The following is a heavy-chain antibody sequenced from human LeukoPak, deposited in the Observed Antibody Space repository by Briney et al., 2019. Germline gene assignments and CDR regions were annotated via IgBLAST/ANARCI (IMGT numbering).Heavy chain of an antibody. D-gene: IGHD5-24*01. CDR1: GFAFTEFG. CDR3: VREGPDGTNSYFDF. CDR2: TWSDGNKK. J-gene: IGHJ4*02. V-gene: IGHV3-33*01. Sequence: PGRSLSLSCVPSGFAFTEFGIHWVRQAPGKGRDWVAGTWSDGNKKYYGDSVKGRSTISRTNSKNTVHLQMNSLRLDATAVYYCVREGPDGTNSYFDFWGQGTLVTVSS.